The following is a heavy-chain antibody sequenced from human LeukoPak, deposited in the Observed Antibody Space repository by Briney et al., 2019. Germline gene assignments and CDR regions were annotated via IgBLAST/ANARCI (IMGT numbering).Heavy chain of an antibody. D-gene: IGHD4-11*01. CDR3: ARGLIYSPNWFDP. CDR1: GFTVSSNY. Sequence: GGSLRLSCAGSGFTVSSNYMSWVRQAPGKGLEWVSVIYTGGNTYYADSVKGRFTISRDNSKNKLYLQMNSLRAEDTAVYYCARGLIYSPNWFDPWGQGTLVTVSS. V-gene: IGHV3-66*01. CDR2: IYTGGNT. J-gene: IGHJ5*02.